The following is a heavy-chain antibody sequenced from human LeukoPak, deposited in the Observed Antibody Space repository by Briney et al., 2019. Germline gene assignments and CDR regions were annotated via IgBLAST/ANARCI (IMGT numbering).Heavy chain of an antibody. CDR3: ARVTYGSGTYGAFDY. Sequence: GGSLRLSCAASGFTFSSRGMSWVRQAPGKGLEWVSTISGSGDNTYYADSVKGRFTISRDNSKNTLYLQMNSLRAEDTAVYYCARVTYGSGTYGAFDYWGQGILVTVSS. CDR2: ISGSGDNT. V-gene: IGHV3-23*01. CDR1: GFTFSSRG. J-gene: IGHJ4*02. D-gene: IGHD3-10*01.